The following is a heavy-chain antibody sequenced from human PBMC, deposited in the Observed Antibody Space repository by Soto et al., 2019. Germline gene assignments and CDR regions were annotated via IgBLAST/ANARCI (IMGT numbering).Heavy chain of an antibody. CDR1: GYTFTSYD. CDR3: AGGYVWGSFYRERKHDYYYFYLDV. V-gene: IGHV1-8*01. Sequence: ASVKVSCKASGYTFTSYDINWVRQATGQGLEWMGWMNPNSGNTGYAQKFQGRVTMTRNTSISTAYMELSSLRSEDTAVYYCAGGYVWGSFYRERKHDYYYFYLDVWGKGTTVTVSS. CDR2: MNPNSGNT. D-gene: IGHD3-10*01. J-gene: IGHJ6*03.